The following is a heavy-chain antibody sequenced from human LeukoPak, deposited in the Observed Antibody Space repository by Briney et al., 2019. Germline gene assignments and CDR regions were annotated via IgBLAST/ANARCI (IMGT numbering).Heavy chain of an antibody. CDR2: IYSGGTT. D-gene: IGHD6-13*01. Sequence: TGGSLRLSCAASGFTVRDNYMSWVRQAPGKGLEWVSIIYSGGTTYYADSVKGRFTLSRDISKNTVYLQMNSLRAEDTAVYYCARALAAASHTAFDYWGQGTLVTVSS. CDR1: GFTVRDNY. CDR3: ARALAAASHTAFDY. J-gene: IGHJ4*02. V-gene: IGHV3-66*01.